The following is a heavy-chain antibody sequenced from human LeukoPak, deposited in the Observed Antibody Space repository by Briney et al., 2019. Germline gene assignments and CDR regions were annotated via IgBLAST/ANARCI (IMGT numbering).Heavy chain of an antibody. Sequence: ASVKVSCKASGYTFTSYDINWVRQASGQGLEWMGWMNPNSGNTGYAQKFQGRVTMTRNTSISTAYMELSSLRSEDTAVYYCARGLPFSKGSCYTPWGQGTLVTVSS. D-gene: IGHD2-2*02. CDR2: MNPNSGNT. V-gene: IGHV1-8*01. CDR3: ARGLPFSKGSCYTP. J-gene: IGHJ5*02. CDR1: GYTFTSYD.